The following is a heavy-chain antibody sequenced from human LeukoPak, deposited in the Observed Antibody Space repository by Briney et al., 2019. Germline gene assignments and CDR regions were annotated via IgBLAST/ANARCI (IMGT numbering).Heavy chain of an antibody. Sequence: GGSLRLSCAASGFTFSSYAMSWVRQAPGKGLEWISAISGSGGSTYYADSVKGRFTISRDNSKNTLYLQMNSLRAEDTAVYYCATNWGSGLANEAFDIWGQGTMVTVSS. CDR3: ATNWGSGLANEAFDI. J-gene: IGHJ3*02. CDR1: GFTFSSYA. V-gene: IGHV3-23*01. D-gene: IGHD7-27*01. CDR2: ISGSGGST.